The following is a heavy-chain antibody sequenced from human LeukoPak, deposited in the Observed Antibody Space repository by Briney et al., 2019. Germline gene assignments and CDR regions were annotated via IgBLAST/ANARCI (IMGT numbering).Heavy chain of an antibody. V-gene: IGHV3-48*04. Sequence: PGGSLRLSCAASGFTFSSYSMNWVRQAPGKGLEWVSYISSSSSTIYYADSVKGRFTISRDNAKNSLYLQMNSLRAEDTAVYYCARSRIQLWYLGAFDIWGQGTMVTVSS. CDR2: ISSSSSTI. D-gene: IGHD5-18*01. J-gene: IGHJ3*02. CDR1: GFTFSSYS. CDR3: ARSRIQLWYLGAFDI.